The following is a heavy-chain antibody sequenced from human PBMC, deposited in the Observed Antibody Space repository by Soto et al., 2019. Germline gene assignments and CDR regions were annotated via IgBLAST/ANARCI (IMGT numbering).Heavy chain of an antibody. J-gene: IGHJ4*02. CDR3: ARTLYGDNVAY. CDR1: GYTFTSYD. D-gene: IGHD4-17*01. Sequence: QAQLVQSGAEVKKPGASVKVSCKASGYTFTSYDTNWVRQATGQGLEWMGWMNPNSGNTGHAQKFQGRVTMTRNTSMSTAYMKLSRLRSEDPAVYYCARTLYGDNVAYWGQGTLVTASS. V-gene: IGHV1-8*01. CDR2: MNPNSGNT.